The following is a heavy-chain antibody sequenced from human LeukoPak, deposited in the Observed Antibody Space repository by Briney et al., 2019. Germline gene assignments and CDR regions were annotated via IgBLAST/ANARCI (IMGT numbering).Heavy chain of an antibody. Sequence: ASVKVSCKASGYTFTGYHMHWVRQAPGQGLEWMGRINPNSGGTNYAQKFQGRVTMTRDTSISTAYMELSRLRSDDTAVYYCARSLPEISYYDFSSVYWCFDDWGQGTLVTVSS. CDR2: INPNSGGT. V-gene: IGHV1-2*06. CDR1: GYTFTGYH. D-gene: IGHD3-3*01. CDR3: ARSLPEISYYDFSSVYWCFDD. J-gene: IGHJ4*02.